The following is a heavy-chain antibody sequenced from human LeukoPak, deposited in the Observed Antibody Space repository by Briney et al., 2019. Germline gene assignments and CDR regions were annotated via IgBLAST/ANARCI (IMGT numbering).Heavy chain of an antibody. V-gene: IGHV1-69*13. CDR2: IIPIFGTA. CDR3: ARVSRPSTYYYDSSGYYLKY. D-gene: IGHD3-22*01. J-gene: IGHJ4*02. CDR1: GGTFSSYA. Sequence: SVKVSCKASGGTFSSYAISWVRQAPGQGLEWMGGIIPIFGTANYAQKFQGRVTITADESTSTAYMELSSLRSEDTAVYYCARVSRPSTYYYDSSGYYLKYWGRGTLVTVSS.